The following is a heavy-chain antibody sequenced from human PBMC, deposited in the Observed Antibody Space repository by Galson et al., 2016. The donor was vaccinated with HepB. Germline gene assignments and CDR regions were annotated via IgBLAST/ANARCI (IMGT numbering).Heavy chain of an antibody. CDR3: AKCIASRGVHYYYYGMDL. D-gene: IGHD3-3*01. V-gene: IGHV3-30*18. J-gene: IGHJ6*02. CDR2: MTYDGSNK. Sequence: SLRLSCATSGYRFSSYGMHWVRQAPGKGLEWVAGMTYDGSNKYYADSVKGRFTISRDNSKKTLYLQMSSLKAEDTAVYYCAKCIASRGVHYYYYGMDLWGQGTMVTVSS. CDR1: GYRFSSYG.